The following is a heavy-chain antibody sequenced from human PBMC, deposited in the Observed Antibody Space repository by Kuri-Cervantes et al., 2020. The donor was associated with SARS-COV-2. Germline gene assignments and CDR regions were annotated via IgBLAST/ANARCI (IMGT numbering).Heavy chain of an antibody. Sequence: GGSLRLSCAASGFTFSSYAMHWVRQAPGKGLEWVAVIWYDGSNKYYADSVRGRFTISRDNSKNTLYLQMNSLRAEDTAVYYCAKDLGFGELLSGVVNDYWGQGTLVTVSS. CDR3: AKDLGFGELLSGVVNDY. CDR1: GFTFSSYA. V-gene: IGHV3-33*06. D-gene: IGHD3-10*01. J-gene: IGHJ4*02. CDR2: IWYDGSNK.